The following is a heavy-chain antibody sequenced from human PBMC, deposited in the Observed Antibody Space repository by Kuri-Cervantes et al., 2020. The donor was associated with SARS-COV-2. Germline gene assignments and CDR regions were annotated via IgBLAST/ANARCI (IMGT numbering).Heavy chain of an antibody. D-gene: IGHD3-3*01. CDR2: IYHSGST. CDR1: GGSISSYY. V-gene: IGHV4-59*01. J-gene: IGHJ4*02. Sequence: SETPSLTCTVSGGSISSYYWSWIRQPPGKGLEWIGYIYHSGSTNYNPSLKSRITISVDTSKNQFSLNLTSVTAADTAVYYCARDPSRGVRWSGYPNYFDYWGQGTLVTVSS. CDR3: ARDPSRGVRWSGYPNYFDY.